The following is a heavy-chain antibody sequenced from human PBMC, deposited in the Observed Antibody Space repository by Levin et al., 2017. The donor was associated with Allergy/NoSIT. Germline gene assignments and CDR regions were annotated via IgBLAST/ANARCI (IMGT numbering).Heavy chain of an antibody. V-gene: IGHV3-23*01. CDR1: GFTFSSYA. D-gene: IGHD4-17*01. J-gene: IGHJ3*02. CDR3: AKDREVYGDYGWGAFDI. Sequence: GASVKVSCAASGFTFSSYAMSWVRQAPGKGLEWVSAISGSGGSTYYADSVKGRFTISRDNSKNTLYLQMNSLRAEDTAVYYCAKDREVYGDYGWGAFDIWGQGTMVTVSS. CDR2: ISGSGGST.